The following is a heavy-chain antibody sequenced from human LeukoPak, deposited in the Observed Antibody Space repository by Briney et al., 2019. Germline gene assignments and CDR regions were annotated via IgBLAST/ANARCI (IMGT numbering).Heavy chain of an antibody. J-gene: IGHJ3*02. Sequence: SVKVSCKASGGTFSSYAISWVRQAPGQGLKWMGGIIPIFGTANYAQKFQGRVTITADKSTSTAYMELSSLRSEDTAVYYCARDLVGATYDAFDIWGQGTMVTVSS. CDR1: GGTFSSYA. D-gene: IGHD1-26*01. V-gene: IGHV1-69*06. CDR3: ARDLVGATYDAFDI. CDR2: IIPIFGTA.